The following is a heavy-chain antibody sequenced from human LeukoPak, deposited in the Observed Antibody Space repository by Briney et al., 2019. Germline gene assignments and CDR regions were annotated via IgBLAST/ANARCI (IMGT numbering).Heavy chain of an antibody. CDR3: AKGNSGNYGGNSVFDY. V-gene: IGHV3-9*03. CDR1: GFTFDDYA. Sequence: GGSLRLSRAASGFTFDDYAMHWVRQAPGKGLEWVSGISWNSGSIGYADSVKGRFSISRDNAKNSLSLQMNSLRAEDMALYYCAKGNSGNYGGNSVFDYWGQGALVTVSS. D-gene: IGHD4-23*01. CDR2: ISWNSGSI. J-gene: IGHJ4*02.